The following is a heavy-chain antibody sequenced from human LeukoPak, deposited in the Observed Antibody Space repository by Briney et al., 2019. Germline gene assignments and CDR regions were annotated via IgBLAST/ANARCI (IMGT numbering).Heavy chain of an antibody. CDR1: GGTFSSYA. CDR2: INPNSGGT. Sequence: ASVKVSCKASGGTFSSYAITWVRQAPGQGLEWMGWINPNSGGTNYAQKFQGRVTMTRDTSISTAYMELSRLRSDDTAVYYCARDRPPERFDYWGQGTLVTVSS. D-gene: IGHD6-6*01. CDR3: ARDRPPERFDY. V-gene: IGHV1-2*02. J-gene: IGHJ4*02.